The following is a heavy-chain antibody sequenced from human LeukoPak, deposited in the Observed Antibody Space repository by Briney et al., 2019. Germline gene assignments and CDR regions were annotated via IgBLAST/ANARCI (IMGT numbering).Heavy chain of an antibody. J-gene: IGHJ4*02. V-gene: IGHV1-2*02. CDR1: GHTFSGEH. CDR3: ARDSPMKPFDY. Sequence: ASVKVPCKASGHTFSGEHIHWLRQAPGQGLEWMGWISPNSGGTNYAQKFQGRVTMTRDTSISTACMELSSLRSDDTAVYYCARDSPMKPFDYWGQGTLVTVSS. CDR2: ISPNSGGT. D-gene: IGHD3-22*01.